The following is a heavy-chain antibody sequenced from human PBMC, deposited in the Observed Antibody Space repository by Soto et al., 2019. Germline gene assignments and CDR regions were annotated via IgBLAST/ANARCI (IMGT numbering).Heavy chain of an antibody. V-gene: IGHV3-30*18. CDR1: GFTFSSYG. CDR2: ISYDGSNK. CDR3: AKDVREYTAYGYSDY. Sequence: QVQLVESGGGVVQPGRSLRLSCAASGFTFSSYGIHWVRQAPGKGLERVAVISYDGSNKYYAASVKGRFTISRDNSKNTLYLQMNTLRAEDTAVYYCAKDVREYTAYGYSDYWGQGTLVTVSS. J-gene: IGHJ4*02. D-gene: IGHD5-12*01.